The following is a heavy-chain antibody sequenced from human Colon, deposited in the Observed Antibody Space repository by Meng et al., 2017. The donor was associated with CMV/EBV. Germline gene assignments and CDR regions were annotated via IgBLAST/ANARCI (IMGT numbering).Heavy chain of an antibody. CDR3: ARGPQQLAGLFDY. CDR2: FNTNTRNP. J-gene: IGHJ4*02. CDR1: GYKFTSYA. D-gene: IGHD6-13*01. V-gene: IGHV7-4-1*02. Sequence: SGYKFTSYANDWVREAPGQGLGWVGWFNTNTRNPTYDQGFTGRFVFSLDTSVSTAYLQISDLKADDTAVYYCARGPQQLAGLFDYWGQGTLVTVSS.